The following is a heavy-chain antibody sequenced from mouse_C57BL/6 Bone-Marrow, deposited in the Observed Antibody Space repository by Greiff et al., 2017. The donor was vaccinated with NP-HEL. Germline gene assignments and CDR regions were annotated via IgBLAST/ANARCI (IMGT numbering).Heavy chain of an antibody. V-gene: IGHV5-16*01. Sequence: EVKLVESEGGLVQPGSSMKLSCTASGFTFSDYYMAWVRQVPEKGLEWVANINYDGSSTYYLDSLKSRFIISRDNATNILYLQMSSLKSEDTATYYCAREGGLRRRTYAMDYGGQGTSVTVSS. CDR1: GFTFSDYY. CDR2: INYDGSST. CDR3: AREGGLRRRTYAMDY. J-gene: IGHJ4*01. D-gene: IGHD2-4*01.